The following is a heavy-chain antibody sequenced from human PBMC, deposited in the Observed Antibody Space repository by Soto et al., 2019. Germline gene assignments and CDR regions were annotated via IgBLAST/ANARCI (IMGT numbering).Heavy chain of an antibody. Sequence: EVQLVESGGGLVQPGGSLRLSCAASGSTFSSYSMNWVRQAPGKGLEWVSYISSSSSTIYYADSVKGRFTISRDNAKNTLYLQMNSLRDEDTAVYYCARRPMVRGVGNDAFDIWGQGTMVTVSS. CDR2: ISSSSSTI. J-gene: IGHJ3*02. CDR3: ARRPMVRGVGNDAFDI. CDR1: GSTFSSYS. V-gene: IGHV3-48*02. D-gene: IGHD3-10*01.